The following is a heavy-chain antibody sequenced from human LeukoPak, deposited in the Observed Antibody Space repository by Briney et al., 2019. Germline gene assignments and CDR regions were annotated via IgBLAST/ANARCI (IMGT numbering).Heavy chain of an antibody. V-gene: IGHV4-59*01. CDR1: GGSISSYY. D-gene: IGHD1-14*01. J-gene: IGHJ5*02. Sequence: SETLSLTCTVSGGSISSYYWSWIRQPPGKGLEWIGYIYYSGSTNYNPSLKSRVTISVDTSKNQFSLKLSSVTAADTAVYYCARDNRGETQICSAPWGQETLVTVPS. CDR2: IYYSGST. CDR3: ARDNRGETQICSAP.